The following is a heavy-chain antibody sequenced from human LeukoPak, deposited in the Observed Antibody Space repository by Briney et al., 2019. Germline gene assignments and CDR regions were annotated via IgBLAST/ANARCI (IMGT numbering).Heavy chain of an antibody. CDR3: ARDFLGSGYSYEGNWFDP. CDR1: GYTFTGYY. V-gene: IGHV1-2*02. Sequence: ASVKVSCKASGYTFTGYYMHWVRQAPGQGLEWMGWINPNSGGTNYAQKFQGRVTMTRDTSISTAYMELSRLRSDDTAVYYCARDFLGSGYSYEGNWFDPWGQGTLVTVSS. J-gene: IGHJ5*02. CDR2: INPNSGGT. D-gene: IGHD5-18*01.